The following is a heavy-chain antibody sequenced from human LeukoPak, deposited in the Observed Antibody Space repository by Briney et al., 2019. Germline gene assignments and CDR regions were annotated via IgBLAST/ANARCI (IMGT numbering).Heavy chain of an antibody. J-gene: IGHJ4*02. CDR3: ARDGKGSESPPDY. D-gene: IGHD1-26*01. CDR2: IIPILGIA. CDR1: GGTFSSYA. V-gene: IGHV1-69*04. Sequence: GASVKVSCKASGGTFSSYAISWVRQAPGQGLEWMGRIIPILGIANYAQKFQGRVTITADKSTSTAYMELSSLRSEDTAVYYCARDGKGSESPPDYWGQGTLVTVSS.